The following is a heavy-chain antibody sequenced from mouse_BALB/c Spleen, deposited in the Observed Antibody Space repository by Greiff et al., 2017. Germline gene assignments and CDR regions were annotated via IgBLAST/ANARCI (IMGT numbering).Heavy chain of an antibody. Sequence: EVKLVESGGGLVKPGGSLKLSCAASGFTFSSYAMSWVRQTPEKRLEWVASISSGGSTYYPDSVKGRFTISRDNARNILYLQMSSLRSEDTAMYYCARGEFYYFDYWGQGTTLTVSS. CDR2: ISSGGST. J-gene: IGHJ2*01. CDR1: GFTFSSYA. V-gene: IGHV5-6-5*01. CDR3: ARGEFYYFDY.